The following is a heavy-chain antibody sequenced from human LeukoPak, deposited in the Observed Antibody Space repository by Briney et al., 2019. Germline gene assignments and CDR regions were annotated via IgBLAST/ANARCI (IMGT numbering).Heavy chain of an antibody. CDR1: GFTFSSYV. V-gene: IGHV3-23*01. D-gene: IGHD3-22*01. CDR2: ISGSGGST. J-gene: IGHJ4*02. CDR3: VKESSSGYFN. Sequence: GGSLRLSCAASGFTFSSYVMNWVRQAPGKGLEWVSTISGSGGSTYYADSVKGRFTISRDNSKNTLYLEMNSLRAEDTAIYYCVKESSSGYFNWGQGTLVSVSS.